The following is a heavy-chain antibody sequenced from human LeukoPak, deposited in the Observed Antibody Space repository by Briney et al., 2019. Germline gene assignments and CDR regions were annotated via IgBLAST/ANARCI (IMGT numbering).Heavy chain of an antibody. D-gene: IGHD1-1*01. Sequence: PGGSLRLSCAASGFTFSTFGMSWVRQAPGKGLEWVANIKEDGSEKYYVDSMMGRFTVSRDNAKNSLYLQMDSLRAEDTAVYYCARGGTFVSDYWGQGTLVTVSS. CDR3: ARGGTFVSDY. CDR1: GFTFSTFG. J-gene: IGHJ4*02. CDR2: IKEDGSEK. V-gene: IGHV3-7*01.